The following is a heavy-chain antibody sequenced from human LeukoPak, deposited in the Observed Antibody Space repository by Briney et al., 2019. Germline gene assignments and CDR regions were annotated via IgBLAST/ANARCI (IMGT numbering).Heavy chain of an antibody. D-gene: IGHD6-19*01. Sequence: RGSLRLSCAASGFTFSSYAMSWVRQAPGKGLEWVSAISGSGGSTYYADSVKGRFTISRDNSKNTLYLQMNSLRAEDTAVYYCAKDPIWAVAGILDNWFDPWGQGTLVTVSS. CDR2: ISGSGGST. V-gene: IGHV3-23*01. J-gene: IGHJ5*02. CDR3: AKDPIWAVAGILDNWFDP. CDR1: GFTFSSYA.